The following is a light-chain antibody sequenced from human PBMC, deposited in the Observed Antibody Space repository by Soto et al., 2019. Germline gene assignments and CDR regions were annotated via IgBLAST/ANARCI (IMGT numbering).Light chain of an antibody. CDR1: QYISTW. V-gene: IGKV1-5*01. J-gene: IGKJ3*01. CDR2: DAS. CDR3: QYHDDH. Sequence: DIQMTQSPSTLSASVGDRVTLTCRASQYISTWLAWYQQKPGKAPKLLIHDASSLQSGVPSRFSGRGSGTEFTLTITSLQPDDFATYYCQYHDDHFGTGTKVDIK.